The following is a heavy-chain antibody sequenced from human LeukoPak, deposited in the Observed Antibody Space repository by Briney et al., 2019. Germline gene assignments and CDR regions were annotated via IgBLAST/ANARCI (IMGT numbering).Heavy chain of an antibody. CDR3: ARGTLTVTTSFDY. V-gene: IGHV4-34*01. Sequence: PETLSLTCAVYGGSFSGYYWSGIRQPPGKGLEWIGEINHSGSTNYNPSLKSRVTISVDTSKNQFSLKLSSVTAADTAVYYCARGTLTVTTSFDYWGQGTLVTVSS. CDR1: GGSFSGYY. D-gene: IGHD4-17*01. CDR2: INHSGST. J-gene: IGHJ4*02.